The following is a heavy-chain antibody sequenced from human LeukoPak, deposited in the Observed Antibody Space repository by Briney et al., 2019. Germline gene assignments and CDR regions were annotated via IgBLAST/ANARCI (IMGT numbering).Heavy chain of an antibody. J-gene: IGHJ4*02. V-gene: IGHV3-23*01. CDR2: ISGSGGST. CDR3: ARDVGFGGYSRGIFDY. D-gene: IGHD3-10*01. CDR1: GFTFSSYA. Sequence: GGSLRLSCAASGFTFSSYAMSWVRQAPGKGLEWVSAISGSGGSTYYADSVKGRFTISRDNSKNTLYLQMNSPRAEDTAVYYCARDVGFGGYSRGIFDYWGQGTLVTVSS.